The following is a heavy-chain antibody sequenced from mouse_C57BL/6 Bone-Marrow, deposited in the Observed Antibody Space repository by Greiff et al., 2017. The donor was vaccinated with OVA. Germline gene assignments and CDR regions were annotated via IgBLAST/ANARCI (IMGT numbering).Heavy chain of an antibody. CDR1: GYTFTSYW. Sequence: QVQLQQPGAELVKPGASVKVSCKASGYTFTSYWMHWVKQRPGQGLEWIGEILPGSGSTNYNEKFKGKATFTADTSSNTAYMQLSSLTTEDSAIYYCASGDYYGSRAWFAYWGQGTLVTVSA. CDR3: ASGDYYGSRAWFAY. V-gene: IGHV1-9*01. CDR2: ILPGSGST. J-gene: IGHJ3*01. D-gene: IGHD1-1*01.